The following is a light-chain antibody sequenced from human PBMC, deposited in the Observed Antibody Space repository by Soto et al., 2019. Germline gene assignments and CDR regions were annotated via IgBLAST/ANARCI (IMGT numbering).Light chain of an antibody. Sequence: QSALTQPRSVSGSPGQSVTISCTGTSSDVGRFEYVSWYQQHPGEAPKVVVYDITKRPPGVPDRFSGSKSGNTASLTISGLQAEDEADYYCCSYAGIYSYVFGTGTKVTVL. CDR3: CSYAGIYSYV. CDR2: DIT. J-gene: IGLJ1*01. V-gene: IGLV2-11*01. CDR1: SSDVGRFEY.